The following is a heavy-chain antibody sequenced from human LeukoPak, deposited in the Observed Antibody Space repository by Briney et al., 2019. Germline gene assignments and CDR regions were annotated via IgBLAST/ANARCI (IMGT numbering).Heavy chain of an antibody. CDR2: INPNSGDT. CDR3: TRDDWDQRSFSMDY. Sequence: ASVKVSCKASGYTFTDYYMHWMRQAPGQGLEWMGWINPNSGDTNYEQKFQGRVTMTRDTSISTASMELSSLRSDDTAVYYCTRDDWDQRSFSMDYWGQGTLVTVSS. V-gene: IGHV1-2*02. D-gene: IGHD3-9*01. CDR1: GYTFTDYY. J-gene: IGHJ4*02.